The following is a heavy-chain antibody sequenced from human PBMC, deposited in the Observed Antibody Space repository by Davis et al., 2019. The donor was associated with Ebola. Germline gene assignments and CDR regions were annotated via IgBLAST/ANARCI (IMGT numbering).Heavy chain of an antibody. CDR2: IFPGDSDT. V-gene: IGHV5-51*01. CDR1: GYSFTSNW. Sequence: GESLKISCKVSGYSFTSNWIVWVRQMPGKGLECMGIIFPGDSDTRYSPSFQGQVTISADKSISTAYLQWSSLKASDTAMYYCARGTDGYNPGGYFDSWGQGTLVTVSS. CDR3: ARGTDGYNPGGYFDS. D-gene: IGHD5-24*01. J-gene: IGHJ4*02.